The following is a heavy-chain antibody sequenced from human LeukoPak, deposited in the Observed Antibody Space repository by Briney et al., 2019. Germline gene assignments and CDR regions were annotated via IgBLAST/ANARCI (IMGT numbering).Heavy chain of an antibody. CDR2: TYSGGST. D-gene: IGHD2-2*01. J-gene: IGHJ4*02. Sequence: GGSLRLSCAASGFTVSSNYMTWVRQAPGKGLEWVSVTYSGGSTYYADSVKGRFTISRDDSENTLYLQINSLKTEDTAVYFCTTDRGIPGYYATGINHNIDYWGQGTLVTVSS. CDR1: GFTVSSNY. V-gene: IGHV3-66*01. CDR3: TTDRGIPGYYATGINHNIDY.